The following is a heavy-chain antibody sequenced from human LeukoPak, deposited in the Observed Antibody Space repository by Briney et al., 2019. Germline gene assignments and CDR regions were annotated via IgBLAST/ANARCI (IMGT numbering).Heavy chain of an antibody. D-gene: IGHD6-19*01. CDR3: ARHMRDSSAWGDYYYYYMDV. J-gene: IGHJ6*03. V-gene: IGHV5-51*01. CDR2: VFPGDSDT. CDR1: GYNFTTYR. Sequence: KLGESLKISCKGYGYNFTTYRIGWVRQMPGKGLEWMGVVFPGDSDTRYNPSFQGQVTISADKAINTAYLQWTSLEASDTAMYYCARHMRDSSAWGDYYYYYMDVWGKGTTVTVSS.